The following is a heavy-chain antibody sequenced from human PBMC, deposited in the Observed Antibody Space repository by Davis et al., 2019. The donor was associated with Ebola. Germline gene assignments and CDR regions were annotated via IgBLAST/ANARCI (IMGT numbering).Heavy chain of an antibody. CDR1: GGSISSSSYY. D-gene: IGHD6-19*01. Sequence: SETLSLTCTVSGGSISSSSYYWGWIRQPPGKGLEWIGSIYYSGSTYYNPSLKSRVTISVDTSKNQFSLKLSSVTAADTAVYYCARDFSGSNGIWGQGTLVTVSS. CDR3: ARDFSGSNGI. J-gene: IGHJ4*02. V-gene: IGHV4-39*07. CDR2: IYYSGST.